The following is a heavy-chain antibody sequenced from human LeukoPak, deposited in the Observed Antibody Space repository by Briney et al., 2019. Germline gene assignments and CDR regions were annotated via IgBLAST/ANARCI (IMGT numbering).Heavy chain of an antibody. CDR3: ARQRYYYDSSGPYFGY. J-gene: IGHJ4*02. V-gene: IGHV3-53*01. CDR1: GFTISSNY. Sequence: SGGSLRLSCAASGFTISSNYMSWVRQGPGKGLEWVSLIYSGGYTYYADSVKGRFTISRDNSKNTLYLQMNSLRGEDTAVYYCARQRYYYDSSGPYFGYWGQGTLVTVSS. D-gene: IGHD3-22*01. CDR2: IYSGGYT.